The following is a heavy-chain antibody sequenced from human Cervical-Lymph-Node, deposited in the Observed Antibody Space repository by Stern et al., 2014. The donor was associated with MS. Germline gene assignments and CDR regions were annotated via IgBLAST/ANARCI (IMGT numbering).Heavy chain of an antibody. V-gene: IGHV1-69*01. CDR3: AGADFHL. CDR2: IIPIFGGA. Sequence: QVQLGQSGAEVKKPGSSGKVSCKVSGGTFSSYGINWVRQAPGQGLEWMGGIIPIFGGAKYAHEFLGSVTITADESTSTAYLDLISLKSEDTAVFYCAGADFHLWGQGTLVTVSS. CDR1: GGTFSSYG. J-gene: IGHJ5*02.